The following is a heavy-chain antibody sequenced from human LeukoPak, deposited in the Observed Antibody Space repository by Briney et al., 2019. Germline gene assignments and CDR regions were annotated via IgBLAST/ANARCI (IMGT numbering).Heavy chain of an antibody. J-gene: IGHJ4*02. Sequence: PSETLSLTCTVSGGSISSGSYYWSWIRQPAGKGLEWIGRIYTSGSTNYNPSLKSRVTISLDTSKNQFSLNLSSVTAADTAVYYCARDSIWGSGTYGFDYWGQGALVTVSS. CDR1: GGSISSGSYY. D-gene: IGHD1-26*01. CDR2: IYTSGST. CDR3: ARDSIWGSGTYGFDY. V-gene: IGHV4-61*02.